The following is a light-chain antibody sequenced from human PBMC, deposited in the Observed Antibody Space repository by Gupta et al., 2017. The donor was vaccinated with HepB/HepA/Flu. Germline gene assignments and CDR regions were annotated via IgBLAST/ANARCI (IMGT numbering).Light chain of an antibody. CDR1: SSNIGATYD. V-gene: IGLV1-40*01. J-gene: IGLJ2*01. CDR3: QSYDSSLSGPV. Sequence: QSVLTQPPSVSGAPGQRVTISCAGSSSNIGATYDVHWYQQFPGTAPKLLIYGNSNRPSGVPDRFSASKSGTSASLAITGLQTEDEADYFCQSYDSSLSGPVFGGGTKLTVL. CDR2: GNS.